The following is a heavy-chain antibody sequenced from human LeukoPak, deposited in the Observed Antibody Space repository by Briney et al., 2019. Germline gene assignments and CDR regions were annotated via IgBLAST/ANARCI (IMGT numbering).Heavy chain of an antibody. J-gene: IGHJ4*02. CDR2: IIPIFGTA. V-gene: IGHV1-69*06. Sequence: SVKVSCKASGGTFSSYAISWVRQAPGQGLEWMGGIIPIFGTANYAQKSQGRVTITADKSTSTAYMELSSLRSEDTAVYYCARARHYYDSSGLDYWGQGTLVTVSS. CDR3: ARARHYYDSSGLDY. CDR1: GGTFSSYA. D-gene: IGHD3-22*01.